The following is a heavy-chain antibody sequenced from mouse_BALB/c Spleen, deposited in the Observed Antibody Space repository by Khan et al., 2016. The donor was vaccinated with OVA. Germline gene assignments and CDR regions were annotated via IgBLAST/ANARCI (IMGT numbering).Heavy chain of an antibody. CDR3: TRHGYVAWFTY. V-gene: IGHV1S135*01. CDR2: IDPFSGDT. J-gene: IGHJ3*01. Sequence: IQLVQSGPELMKPGASGKISCKASGYSFTTYYIHWVKQSHGKSLEWIGYIDPFSGDTTYNQKFKGMATLTVDKSSSTAYIHLSNLTSEDSAVYYCTRHGYVAWFTYWGQGTLVTGSA. CDR1: GYSFTTYY. D-gene: IGHD2-2*01.